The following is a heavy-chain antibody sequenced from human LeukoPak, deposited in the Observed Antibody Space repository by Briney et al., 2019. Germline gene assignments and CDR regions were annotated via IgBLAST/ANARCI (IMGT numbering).Heavy chain of an antibody. J-gene: IGHJ4*02. CDR2: IYYSGST. Sequence: PSETLSLTCTVSGCSISSYYWSWIRQPPGKGLEWIGYIYYSGSTNYNPSLKSRVTISVDTSKNQFSLKLSSVTAADTAVYYCARDQGGFGPFFDYWGQGTLVTVSS. V-gene: IGHV4-59*01. CDR1: GCSISSYY. D-gene: IGHD3-10*01. CDR3: ARDQGGFGPFFDY.